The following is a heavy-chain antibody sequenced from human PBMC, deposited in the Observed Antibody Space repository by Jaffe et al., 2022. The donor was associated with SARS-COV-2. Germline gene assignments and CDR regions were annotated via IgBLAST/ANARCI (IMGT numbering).Heavy chain of an antibody. CDR1: GGSISSGSYY. Sequence: QVQLQESGPGLVKPSQTLSLTCTVSGGSISSGSYYWSWIRQPAGKGLEWIGRIYTSGSTNYNPSLKSRVTISVDTSKNQFSLKLSSVTAADTAVYYCARGDHWFGDRGWFDPWGQGTLVTVSS. V-gene: IGHV4-61*02. CDR2: IYTSGST. CDR3: ARGDHWFGDRGWFDP. J-gene: IGHJ5*02. D-gene: IGHD3-10*01.